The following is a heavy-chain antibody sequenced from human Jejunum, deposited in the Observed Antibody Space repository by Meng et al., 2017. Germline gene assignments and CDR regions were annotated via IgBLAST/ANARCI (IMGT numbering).Heavy chain of an antibody. V-gene: IGHV4-61*01. Sequence: SQTLSLTCTVSGDSVSTNYFWSWLRQSPGKGLELIGYIHYSRSADYNPSLKRRVTISIDTSKTQFSLTLNSVTTTDTAVYYCARMIGSGPFDYWGQGTLVTVSS. CDR3: ARMIGSGPFDY. CDR1: GDSVSTNYF. D-gene: IGHD6-19*01. J-gene: IGHJ4*02. CDR2: IHYSRSA.